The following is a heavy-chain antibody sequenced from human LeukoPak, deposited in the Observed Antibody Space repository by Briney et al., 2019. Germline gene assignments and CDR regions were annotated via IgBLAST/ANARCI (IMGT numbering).Heavy chain of an antibody. V-gene: IGHV4-39*07. Sequence: SETLSLTCTVSGGSISSSSYYWGWIRQPPGKGLEWIGSIYYSGSTYYNPSLKSRVTISVDTSKNQFSLKLSSVTVADTAVYYCARISVIAVAGTGGIYFDYWGQGTLVTVSS. CDR3: ARISVIAVAGTGGIYFDY. J-gene: IGHJ4*02. D-gene: IGHD6-19*01. CDR1: GGSISSSSYY. CDR2: IYYSGST.